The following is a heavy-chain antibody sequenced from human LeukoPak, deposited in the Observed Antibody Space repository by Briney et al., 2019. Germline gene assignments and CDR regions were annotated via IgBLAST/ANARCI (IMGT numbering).Heavy chain of an antibody. Sequence: GGSLRLSCTASGFTFGDYAMSWFRQALGKGLEWVGFIRSKAYGGTTEYAASVKGRFTISRDDSKSIAYLQMNSLKTEDTAVYYCTRDLFYGSGNFDYWGQGTLVTVSS. CDR3: TRDLFYGSGNFDY. D-gene: IGHD3-10*01. CDR2: IRSKAYGGTT. V-gene: IGHV3-49*03. J-gene: IGHJ4*02. CDR1: GFTFGDYA.